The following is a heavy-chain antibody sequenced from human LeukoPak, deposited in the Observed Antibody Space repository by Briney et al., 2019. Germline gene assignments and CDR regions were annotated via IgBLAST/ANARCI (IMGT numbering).Heavy chain of an antibody. CDR3: ARLTVTTVPTGGVSE. D-gene: IGHD4-17*01. CDR1: GFSFNTYNMN. CDR2: IYYSGST. Sequence: PGGSLRLSCAASGFSFNTYNMNWARQAPGKGLEWIGSIYYSGSTYYNPSLKSRVTISVDTSKSQFSLKLSSVTAADTAVYYCARLTVTTVPTGGVSEWGQGTLVTVSS. V-gene: IGHV4-39*01. J-gene: IGHJ4*02.